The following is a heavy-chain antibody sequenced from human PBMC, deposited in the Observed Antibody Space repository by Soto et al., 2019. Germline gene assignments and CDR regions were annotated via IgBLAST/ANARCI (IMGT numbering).Heavy chain of an antibody. V-gene: IGHV2-5*02. CDR3: AHAYGGRSLS. J-gene: IGHJ5*02. D-gene: IGHD1-26*01. CDR1: GFSLTTDRVG. CDR2: IYWDDSK. Sequence: QITLKESGPTLVKPTQTLTLTCTFSGFSLTTDRVGVGWIRQPPGEALEWLAVIYWDDSKTYRPSLESRLTITTDTSKNQVALTMTTMASLDTATYYCAHAYGGRSLSWGQGTLVTVSS.